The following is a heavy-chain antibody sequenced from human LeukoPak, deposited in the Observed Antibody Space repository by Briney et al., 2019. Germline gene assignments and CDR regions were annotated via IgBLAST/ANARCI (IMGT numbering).Heavy chain of an antibody. CDR3: APWSRSYDAFDI. CDR2: INPNSGGT. CDR1: GYTFTGYY. V-gene: IGHV1-2*02. Sequence: ASVRVSCKASGYTFTGYYMHWVRQAPGQGLEWMGWINPNSGGTNYAQKFQGRVTMTRDTSISTAYMELSRLRSDDTAVYYCAPWSRSYDAFDIWGQGTMVTVSS. J-gene: IGHJ3*02. D-gene: IGHD3-10*01.